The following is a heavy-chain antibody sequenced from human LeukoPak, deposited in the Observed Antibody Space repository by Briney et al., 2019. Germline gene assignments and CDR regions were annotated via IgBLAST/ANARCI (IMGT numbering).Heavy chain of an antibody. Sequence: PGGSLRLSCTASGLTFSDYSMNWVRQAPGKGLEWVSGINWNGVSTRYADSVKGRFTISRDNAKNSLYLRMNSLRAEDTALYYCARGGRYDFWSGSSSYFDCWGQGTLVTVSS. CDR3: ARGGRYDFWSGSSSYFDC. J-gene: IGHJ4*02. CDR2: INWNGVST. D-gene: IGHD3-3*01. V-gene: IGHV3-20*04. CDR1: GLTFSDYS.